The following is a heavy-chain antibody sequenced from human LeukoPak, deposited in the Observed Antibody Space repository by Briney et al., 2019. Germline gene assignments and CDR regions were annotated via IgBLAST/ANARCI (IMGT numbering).Heavy chain of an antibody. J-gene: IGHJ4*02. CDR3: VRGDYGDYTLFDY. Sequence: PGGSLRLSCAASGFTVSSNYMSWVRQAPGKGLEWVSVIYSGGSTYYADSVKGRFTISRDNSKNTLYLQMNSLRAEDTAVCYCVRGDYGDYTLFDYWGQGTLVAVSS. CDR1: GFTVSSNY. V-gene: IGHV3-53*01. CDR2: IYSGGST. D-gene: IGHD4-17*01.